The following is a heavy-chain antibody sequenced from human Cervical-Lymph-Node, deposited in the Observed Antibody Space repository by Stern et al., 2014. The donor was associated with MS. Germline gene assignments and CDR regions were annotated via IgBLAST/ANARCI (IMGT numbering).Heavy chain of an antibody. CDR3: AKAKLRFGSGGVCGS. CDR2: SSGDGITT. CDR1: GLTLDDYT. V-gene: IGHV3-43*01. D-gene: IGHD3-10*01. J-gene: IGHJ5*02. Sequence: EVQLVESGGAVVQHGGSLRLSCAASGLTLDDYTMHWVRKAPGKGLEWVCLSSGDGITTYYADSVKSRFTISRDVNKHSLYLQMNSLRSEDTALYYFAKAKLRFGSGGVCGSWGQGTLVTVSS.